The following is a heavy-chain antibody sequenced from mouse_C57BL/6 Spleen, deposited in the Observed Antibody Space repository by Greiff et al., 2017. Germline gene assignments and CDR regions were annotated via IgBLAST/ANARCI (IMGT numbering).Heavy chain of an antibody. Sequence: EVMLVESGGDLVKPGGSLKLSCAASGFTFSSYGMSWVRQTPDKRLEWVATISSGGSYTYYPDSVKGRFTISRDNAKNTLYLQMSSLKSEDTAMYYCAKQDYYGGRERPFAYWGQGTLVTVSA. D-gene: IGHD1-1*01. J-gene: IGHJ3*01. CDR3: AKQDYYGGRERPFAY. V-gene: IGHV5-6*01. CDR1: GFTFSSYG. CDR2: ISSGGSYT.